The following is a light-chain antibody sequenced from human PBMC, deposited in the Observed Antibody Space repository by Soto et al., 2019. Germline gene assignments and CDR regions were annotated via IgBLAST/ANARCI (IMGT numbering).Light chain of an antibody. CDR1: QSVSSIY. Sequence: EIVLTQSPGTLSLSPGERATLSCRASQSVSSIYLAGYQQKPGQAPRLLIYGASSRATGIPDRFSGSGSGTDFTLTISRLEPEDFAVYYCQQYGSSPPVTFGQGTKVEIK. CDR2: GAS. V-gene: IGKV3-20*01. J-gene: IGKJ1*01. CDR3: QQYGSSPPVT.